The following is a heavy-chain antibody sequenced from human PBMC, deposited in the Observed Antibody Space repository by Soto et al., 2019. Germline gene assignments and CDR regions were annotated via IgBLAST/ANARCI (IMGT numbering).Heavy chain of an antibody. CDR3: AGQSYESRGYFFAY. Sequence: LSLTCTVSGGSSSSTTYYWGWIRQSPGKGLEWIGNIYSGGNTYYNLSLKSRVTISVDTSKSHLSLQLISVTAADTAVYYCAGQSYESRGYFFAYWGKATIVTVS. D-gene: IGHD3-22*01. CDR2: IYSGGNT. V-gene: IGHV4-39*01. CDR1: GGSSSSTTYY. J-gene: IGHJ1*01.